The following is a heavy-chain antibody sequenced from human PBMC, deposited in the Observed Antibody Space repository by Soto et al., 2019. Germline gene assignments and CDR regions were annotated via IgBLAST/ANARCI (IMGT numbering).Heavy chain of an antibody. CDR2: ISYDGSNK. Sequence: PVGSLRLSCAASGFTFSSYAMHWVRQAPGKGLEWVAVISYDGSNKYYADSVKGRFTISRDNSKNTLYLQMNSLRAEDTAVYYCARDYGITMIVAHAFDIWGQGTMVTVSS. D-gene: IGHD3-22*01. V-gene: IGHV3-30-3*01. CDR1: GFTFSSYA. CDR3: ARDYGITMIVAHAFDI. J-gene: IGHJ3*02.